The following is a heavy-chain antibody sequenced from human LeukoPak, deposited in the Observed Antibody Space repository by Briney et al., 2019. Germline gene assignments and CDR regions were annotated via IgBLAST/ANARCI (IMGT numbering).Heavy chain of an antibody. CDR3: ARGRAASVYFDY. CDR2: ISSSSRYI. CDR1: GFTFSSYS. J-gene: IGHJ4*02. D-gene: IGHD6-13*01. Sequence: GGSLRLSCAASGFTFSSYSMNWVRQAPGKGLEWVSSISSSSRYIYYADSVKGRFTISRDNAKNSLYLQMNSLRAEDTAVYYCARGRAASVYFDYWGQGTLVTVSS. V-gene: IGHV3-21*01.